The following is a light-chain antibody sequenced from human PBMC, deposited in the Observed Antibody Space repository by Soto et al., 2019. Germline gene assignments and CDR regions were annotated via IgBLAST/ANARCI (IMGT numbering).Light chain of an antibody. V-gene: IGLV2-11*01. CDR1: SSDVGGYNY. CDR2: DVS. CDR3: CSYAGSYGDV. Sequence: QSALTQPRSVSGSPGQSVTISCTGTSSDVGGYNYVSWYQQHPGKAPKLMIYDVSKRPSGVPDRFSGSKSSNTASLTISGLQAEDEADYYCCSYAGSYGDVFGTGTKLTVL. J-gene: IGLJ1*01.